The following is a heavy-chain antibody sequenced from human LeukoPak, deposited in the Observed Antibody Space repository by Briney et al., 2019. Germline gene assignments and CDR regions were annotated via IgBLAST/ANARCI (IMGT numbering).Heavy chain of an antibody. V-gene: IGHV5-51*01. CDR3: ARGRGATVITNFDY. J-gene: IGHJ4*02. D-gene: IGHD4-23*01. CDR1: GYTFTGYW. CDR2: ISPGDSDT. Sequence: GESLKISCKSSGYTFTGYWIGWVRQMPGKGLEWTGIISPGDSDTRYSPSFQGQVTMSADKSINTAYLQWGSLKASDTAMYYCARGRGATVITNFDYWGQGTLVTVSS.